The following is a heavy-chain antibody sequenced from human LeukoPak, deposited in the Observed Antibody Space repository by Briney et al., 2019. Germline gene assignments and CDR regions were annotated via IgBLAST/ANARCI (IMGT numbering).Heavy chain of an antibody. Sequence: PSETLSLTFTVSSGSISSYHWNWIRQPAGKGLEWIGRISTSGSTNYNPSLKSRVTMSVDTSKNQFSLKLSSVTAADTAVYYCASEDTAGDYWGQGTLVTVSS. CDR3: ASEDTAGDY. CDR1: SGSISSYH. J-gene: IGHJ4*02. D-gene: IGHD5-18*01. V-gene: IGHV4-4*07. CDR2: ISTSGST.